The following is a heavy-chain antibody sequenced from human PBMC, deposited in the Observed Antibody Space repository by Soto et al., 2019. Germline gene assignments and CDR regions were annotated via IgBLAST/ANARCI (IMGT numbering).Heavy chain of an antibody. Sequence: GGSLRLSCAASGFTFSSYSMNWVRQAPGKGLEWVSSISSSSSYIYYADSVKGRFTISRDNAKNSLYLQMNSLRAEDTAVYYCARDAGDRYSSPAGQFDYWGQGTLVTVSS. CDR1: GFTFSSYS. CDR2: ISSSSSYI. D-gene: IGHD6-13*01. CDR3: ARDAGDRYSSPAGQFDY. J-gene: IGHJ4*02. V-gene: IGHV3-21*01.